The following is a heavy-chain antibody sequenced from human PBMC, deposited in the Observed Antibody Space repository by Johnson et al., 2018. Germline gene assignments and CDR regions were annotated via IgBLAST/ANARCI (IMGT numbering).Heavy chain of an antibody. J-gene: IGHJ3*02. Sequence: QVQLVQSGGGVVQPGRSXRLSCGASGLTIGTFGMHWVRQAPGKGLEWVAIISYDGSNNYYVDSVKGRFTISRDNSKNTVYRQMNSLRAEDTAVYYCSKPPTPPGIFSAFDIWGQGTMVTVSS. CDR2: ISYDGSNN. CDR1: GLTIGTFG. D-gene: IGHD3-9*01. CDR3: SKPPTPPGIFSAFDI. V-gene: IGHV3-30*18.